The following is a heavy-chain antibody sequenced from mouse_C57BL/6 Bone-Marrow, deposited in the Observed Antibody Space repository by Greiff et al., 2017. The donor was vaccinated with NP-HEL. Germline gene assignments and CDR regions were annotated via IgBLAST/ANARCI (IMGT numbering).Heavy chain of an antibody. J-gene: IGHJ2*01. CDR3: AIPGYYGLFDY. Sequence: KQRPGQGLEWIGRIHPSDSDTNYNQKFKGKATLTVDKSSSTAYMQLSSLTSEDSAVYYCAIPGYYGLFDYWGQGTTLTVSS. CDR2: IHPSDSDT. V-gene: IGHV1-74*01. D-gene: IGHD1-1*01.